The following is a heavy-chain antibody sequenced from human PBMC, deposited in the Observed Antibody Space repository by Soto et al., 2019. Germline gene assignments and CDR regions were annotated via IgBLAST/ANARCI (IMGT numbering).Heavy chain of an antibody. D-gene: IGHD1-26*01. V-gene: IGHV1-18*01. Sequence: QVQLVQSGDEVKKPGASVKVSCKASGYTFTSIGITWVRQAPGQGLEWMGWIRTYNGNTNYAQNLQGRVTMTTDTPTNTADMELRSLISDDTAVYYCARATNSGTYFYYWGQGTLVTVSS. CDR2: IRTYNGNT. CDR3: ARATNSGTYFYY. J-gene: IGHJ4*02. CDR1: GYTFTSIG.